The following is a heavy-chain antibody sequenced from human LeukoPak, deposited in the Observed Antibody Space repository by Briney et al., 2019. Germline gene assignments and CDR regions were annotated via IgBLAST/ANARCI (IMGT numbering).Heavy chain of an antibody. Sequence: ASVKVSCKASGYTFIGYYMHWVRQAPGQGLEWMGWINPNSGGTNYAQKFQGWVTMTRDTSISTAYMELSRLRSDDTAVYYCASSGTSWGNFDYWGQGTLVTVSS. CDR2: INPNSGGT. CDR1: GYTFIGYY. CDR3: ASSGTSWGNFDY. J-gene: IGHJ4*02. D-gene: IGHD1-7*01. V-gene: IGHV1-2*04.